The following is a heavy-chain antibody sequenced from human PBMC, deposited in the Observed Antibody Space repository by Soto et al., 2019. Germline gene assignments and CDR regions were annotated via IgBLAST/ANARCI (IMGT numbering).Heavy chain of an antibody. CDR1: GDTFNNYA. D-gene: IGHD6-13*01. CDR2: VIPTAGKP. Sequence: QVQLVQSGAEVKKPGTSVKVSCQAFGDTFNNYAVTWVRQAPGQGLEWMGGVIPTAGKPNYAQNFQGRITITADESPSTVYMELSSLRSDDTAVYYCASSYGISWYGDYCGQGTLVTVAS. J-gene: IGHJ4*02. CDR3: ASSYGISWYGDY. V-gene: IGHV1-69*01.